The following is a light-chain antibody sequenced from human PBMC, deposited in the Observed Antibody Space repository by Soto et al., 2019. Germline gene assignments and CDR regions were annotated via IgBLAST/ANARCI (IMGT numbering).Light chain of an antibody. CDR3: QQYNNWPPIT. Sequence: EIVLTQSPATLSVSPGQRATLSCRASQSVRSNLAWYQQKLGQAPRLLIYGASTRATGIPARFSGSGSGTEFTLTISSLQSEDFALYYCQQYNNWPPITFGQGTRLEIK. V-gene: IGKV3-15*01. CDR1: QSVRSN. J-gene: IGKJ5*01. CDR2: GAS.